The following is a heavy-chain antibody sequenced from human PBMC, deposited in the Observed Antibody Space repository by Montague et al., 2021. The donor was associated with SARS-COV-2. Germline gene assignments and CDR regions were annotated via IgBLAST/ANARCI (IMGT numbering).Heavy chain of an antibody. D-gene: IGHD3-10*01. CDR1: GFIFSNSA. CDR2: SSGSDGGT. J-gene: IGHJ6*02. CDR3: AKDSYYYGLGYGMDV. Sequence: CAASGFIFSNSAMNWVRQAPGKGLEWVSGSSGSDGGTHYADSVKGRFTISRDNSKNVLYLQMNSLRAEDTALYYCAKDSYYYGLGYGMDVWGQGTTVTVSS. V-gene: IGHV3-23*01.